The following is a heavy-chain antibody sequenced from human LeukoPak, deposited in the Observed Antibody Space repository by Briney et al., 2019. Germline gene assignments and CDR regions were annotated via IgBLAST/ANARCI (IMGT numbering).Heavy chain of an antibody. J-gene: IGHJ4*02. CDR3: ASFYQVYCFDY. V-gene: IGHV4-30-4*01. CDR2: IYYSGTT. Sequence: PSQTLSLTCTVSGGSISSGGYYWSWIRQPPGKGLEWIGYIYYSGTTYYTPSLKSRVTISVDTSKNQFSLKLSSVTAADTAVYYCASFYQVYCFDYWGQGTLVTVSS. D-gene: IGHD3-16*02. CDR1: GGSISSGGYY.